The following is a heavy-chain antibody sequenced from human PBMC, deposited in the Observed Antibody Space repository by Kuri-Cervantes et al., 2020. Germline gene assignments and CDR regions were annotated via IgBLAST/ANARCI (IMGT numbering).Heavy chain of an antibody. D-gene: IGHD2-15*01. J-gene: IGHJ6*03. Sequence: SETLSLTCTVSGGSISSSSYYWGWIRQPPGRGLEWIGYIYYSGSTNYNPSLKSRVTISVDTSKNQFSLKLNSVTAADTAVYYCAGGEVVVVAGIGTYYMDVWGKGTTVTVSS. CDR1: GGSISSSSYY. V-gene: IGHV4-61*05. CDR2: IYYSGST. CDR3: AGGEVVVVAGIGTYYMDV.